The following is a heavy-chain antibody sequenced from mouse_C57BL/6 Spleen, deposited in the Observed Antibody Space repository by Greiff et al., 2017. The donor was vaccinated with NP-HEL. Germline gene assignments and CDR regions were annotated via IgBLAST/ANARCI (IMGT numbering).Heavy chain of an antibody. V-gene: IGHV3-6*01. CDR1: GYSITSGYY. J-gene: IGHJ2*01. CDR3: AREITTVDPYYFDY. Sequence: EVQLVESGPGLVKPSQSLSLTCSVTGYSITSGYYWNWIRQFPGNKLEWMGYISYDGSNNYNPSLKNRISITRDTSKNQFFLKLNSVTTEDTATYYCAREITTVDPYYFDYWGQGTTLTVSS. D-gene: IGHD1-1*01. CDR2: ISYDGSN.